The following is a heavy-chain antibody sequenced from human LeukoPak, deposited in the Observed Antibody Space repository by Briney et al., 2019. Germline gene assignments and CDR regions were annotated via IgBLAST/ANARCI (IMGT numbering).Heavy chain of an antibody. V-gene: IGHV4-59*01. Sequence: SETLSLTCSVSGGPISSYYWIWIRQPPGKGVEWIGYIYYSGSTNFNPSLESRVTLPLDTPKEQFFSTINPLTDRDTGVFYCGSTHYNPYLKSRVTISVDTSKNQFSLKLSSVTAADTAVYYCARGAMVVTHGRSDFDYWGQGTLVTVSS. CDR3: GSTHYNPYLKSRVTISVDTSKNQFSLKLSSVTAADTAVYYCARGAMVVTHGRSDFDY. J-gene: IGHJ4*02. D-gene: IGHD3-10*01. CDR1: GGPISSYY. CDR2: IYYSGST.